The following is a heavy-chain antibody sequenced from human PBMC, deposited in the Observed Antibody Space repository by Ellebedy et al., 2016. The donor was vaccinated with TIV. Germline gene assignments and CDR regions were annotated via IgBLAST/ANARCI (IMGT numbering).Heavy chain of an antibody. CDR3: ARDSSGYYYRSGGMDV. J-gene: IGHJ6*02. CDR1: GYTFTSYF. V-gene: IGHV1-69*06. CDR2: IIPIFGTA. D-gene: IGHD3-22*01. Sequence: SVKVSXKASGYTFTSYFMHWVRQAPGQGLEWMGGIIPIFGTANYAQKFQGRVTITADKSTSTAYMELSSLRSEDTAVYYCARDSSGYYYRSGGMDVWGQGTTVTVSS.